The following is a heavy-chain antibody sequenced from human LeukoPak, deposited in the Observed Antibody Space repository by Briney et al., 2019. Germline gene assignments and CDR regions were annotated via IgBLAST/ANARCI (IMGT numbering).Heavy chain of an antibody. D-gene: IGHD5-24*01. CDR1: GFTFSSYA. CDR3: AKADGSWTYDP. J-gene: IGHJ5*02. Sequence: GGSLRLSRAASGFTFSSYAMSWVRQAPGKGLEWVSAISASGGSTHYADSVKGRFTISRDNSKNTLFLQMNSLRAEDTAVYYCAKADGSWTYDPWGQGTLVTVSS. V-gene: IGHV3-23*01. CDR2: ISASGGST.